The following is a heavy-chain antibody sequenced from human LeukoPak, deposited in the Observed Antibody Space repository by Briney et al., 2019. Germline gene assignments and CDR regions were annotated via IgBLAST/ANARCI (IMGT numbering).Heavy chain of an antibody. CDR2: ISYDGSNQ. J-gene: IGHJ4*02. Sequence: GGSLRLSCAASGFTFSSYAMHWVRQAPDKGLEWVAVISYDGSNQYYADSVKGRFTISRDNSKNTLYLQMNSLRAEDTAVYYCAKNPRSSTSLDYWGQGTLVTVSS. CDR1: GFTFSSYA. D-gene: IGHD2-2*01. CDR3: AKNPRSSTSLDY. V-gene: IGHV3-30-3*02.